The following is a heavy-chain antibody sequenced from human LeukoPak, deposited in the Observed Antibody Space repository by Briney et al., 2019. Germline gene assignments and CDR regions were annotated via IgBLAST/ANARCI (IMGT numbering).Heavy chain of an antibody. J-gene: IGHJ6*03. D-gene: IGHD7-27*01. CDR2: VNGRGATT. CDR1: GFTFSDYA. CDR3: AKAPATGEGYYFYYMDV. Sequence: GGSLRLSCAASGFASGFTFSDYAVSWVRQAPGKGPEWVASVNGRGATTYYADSVRGRFTISRDYSKNTLYLQMISLGADDTAIYFCAKAPATGEGYYFYYMDVWGKGTTVTVSS. V-gene: IGHV3-23*01.